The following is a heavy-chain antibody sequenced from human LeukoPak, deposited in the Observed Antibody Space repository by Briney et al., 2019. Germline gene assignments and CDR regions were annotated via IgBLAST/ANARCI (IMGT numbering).Heavy chain of an antibody. V-gene: IGHV3-74*01. CDR3: ARAGASFSLAKLPGAFDI. CDR2: INSDGSST. D-gene: IGHD5-24*01. CDR1: GFTFSSYW. J-gene: IGHJ3*02. Sequence: GGSLRLSCAASGFTFSSYWMHWVRQAPGKGLVWVSRINSDGSSTSYADSVKGRFTISRDNAKNTLYLQMNSLRAEDTAVYYCARAGASFSLAKLPGAFDIWGQGTMVTVSS.